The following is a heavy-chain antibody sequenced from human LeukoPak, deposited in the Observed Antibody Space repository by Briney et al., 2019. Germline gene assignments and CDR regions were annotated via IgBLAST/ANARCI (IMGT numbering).Heavy chain of an antibody. Sequence: PSETLSLTCTVSGGSIRSDYWSWIRQPPGKGLEWIGYIYSSGNTNYNPSLKSRVTISVDTSKNQFSLKLSSVTAADTAVYYCARGADSSGYYSIFYFDYWGQGTLVTVSS. CDR2: IYSSGNT. J-gene: IGHJ4*02. V-gene: IGHV4-59*01. CDR3: ARGADSSGYYSIFYFDY. CDR1: GGSIRSDY. D-gene: IGHD3-22*01.